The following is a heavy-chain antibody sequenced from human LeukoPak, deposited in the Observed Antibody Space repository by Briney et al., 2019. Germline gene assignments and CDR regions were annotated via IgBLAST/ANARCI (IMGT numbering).Heavy chain of an antibody. Sequence: SVKVSCKASGGTFSSYAISWVRQAPGQGLEWMGGIIPIFGTANYAQKFQGRVTITADKSTSTAYMELSSLRSEDTAVYYCARTVTKRDYYYYYMDVWGKGTTVTVSS. V-gene: IGHV1-69*06. CDR1: GGTFSSYA. J-gene: IGHJ6*03. D-gene: IGHD4-17*01. CDR2: IIPIFGTA. CDR3: ARTVTKRDYYYYYMDV.